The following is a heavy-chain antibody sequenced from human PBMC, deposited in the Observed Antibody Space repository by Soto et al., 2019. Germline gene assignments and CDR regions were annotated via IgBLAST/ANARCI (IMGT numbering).Heavy chain of an antibody. CDR3: ARLKYSVPNWFDP. CDR2: IYYSGST. J-gene: IGHJ5*02. D-gene: IGHD1-26*01. Sequence: QLQLQESGPGLVKPSETLSLTCTVSGGSISSSRYYWGWIRQPPGKGLEWIGSIYYSGSTYYNPSLKSRGTISVDTSKNQFSLKLSSVTAAETAVYACARLKYSVPNWFDPWGQGTLVTVSS. V-gene: IGHV4-39*01. CDR1: GGSISSSRYY.